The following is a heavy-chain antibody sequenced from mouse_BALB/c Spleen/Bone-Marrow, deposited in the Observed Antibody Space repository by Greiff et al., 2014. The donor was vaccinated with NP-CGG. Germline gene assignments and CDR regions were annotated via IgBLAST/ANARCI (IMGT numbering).Heavy chain of an antibody. D-gene: IGHD3-1*01. Sequence: VKLMESGPELVRPGTSVKVSCKASGYAFTNYLIEWVTQRPGQGLEWIGVINPGSGGSNYNEKFKGKATLTADKFSSTAYMQLSSLTSDDAAVYCGVREAPRGFDYWGQGTLVTVSA. CDR3: VREAPRGFDY. CDR2: INPGSGGS. J-gene: IGHJ3*01. CDR1: GYAFTNYL. V-gene: IGHV1-54*01.